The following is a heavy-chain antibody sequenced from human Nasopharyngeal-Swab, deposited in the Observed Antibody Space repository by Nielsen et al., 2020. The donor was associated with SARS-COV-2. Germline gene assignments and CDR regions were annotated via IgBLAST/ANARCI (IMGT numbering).Heavy chain of an antibody. Sequence: GESLKISCAASGFTLSSNSMNWVRQAPGKGLEWVSYISSSSSTKYNADSVKGRFTISRDNSKNTLYLQMNRLRAEDTAIYYCAKEAPSCGADCRSLSDYWGQGILVTVSS. CDR2: ISSSSSTK. CDR1: GFTLSSNS. J-gene: IGHJ4*02. V-gene: IGHV3-48*01. D-gene: IGHD2-21*02. CDR3: AKEAPSCGADCRSLSDY.